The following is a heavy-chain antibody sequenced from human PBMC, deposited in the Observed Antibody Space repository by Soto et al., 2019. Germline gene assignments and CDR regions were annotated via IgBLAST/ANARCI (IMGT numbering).Heavy chain of an antibody. V-gene: IGHV4-34*01. Sequence: PSETLSLTCAVYGASFSDYYWSWIRQPPGRGLEWIGEINHSGSTNYNPSLKSRVTISVDTSKNQFSLKLSSVTAADTAVYHCARGDYRYDRSGNWGQGTLVTVSS. D-gene: IGHD3-22*01. J-gene: IGHJ4*02. CDR1: GASFSDYY. CDR3: ARGDYRYDRSGN. CDR2: INHSGST.